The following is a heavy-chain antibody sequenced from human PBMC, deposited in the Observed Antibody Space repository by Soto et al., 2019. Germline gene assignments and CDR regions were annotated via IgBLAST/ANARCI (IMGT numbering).Heavy chain of an antibody. Sequence: SVKRSCKTSGYTFTNYGISWVRQAPGQGLEWMGIIIPILGIANYAQKFQGRVTITADKSTSTAYMELSSLRSEDTAVYYCASMPPAPWGQGTLVTVPQ. V-gene: IGHV1-69*04. CDR1: GYTFTNYG. CDR3: ASMPPAP. J-gene: IGHJ5*02. D-gene: IGHD2-2*01. CDR2: IIPILGIA.